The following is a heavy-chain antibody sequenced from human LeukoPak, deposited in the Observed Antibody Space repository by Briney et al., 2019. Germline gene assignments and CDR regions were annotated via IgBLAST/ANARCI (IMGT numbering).Heavy chain of an antibody. CDR3: ARDKRHSYGRYFDH. CDR2: MQSTGNS. J-gene: IGHJ4*02. CDR1: GDSISTYH. V-gene: IGHV4-59*01. Sequence: SQTLSLTCNVAGDSISTYHWNWIRKPAGWGLEWIGYMQSTGNSNYNPSLKSRVSMSVDTSKNRIVLNLSSVTAADTAVYYCARDKRHSYGRYFDHWGQGLLVTVSS. D-gene: IGHD5-18*01.